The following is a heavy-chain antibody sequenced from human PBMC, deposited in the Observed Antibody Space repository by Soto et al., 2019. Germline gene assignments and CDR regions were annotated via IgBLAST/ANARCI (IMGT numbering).Heavy chain of an antibody. CDR2: INPQTGGT. Sequence: GASVKVSCKASGYTFTGYYIHWVREAPGQGLEWMGWINPQTGGTSYAQKFQGRVTLSRDTSINTAYLEVSRLRFDDAAVYFCARERYQVISDGMDVWGQGTTVT. J-gene: IGHJ6*02. D-gene: IGHD2-2*01. CDR1: GYTFTGYY. CDR3: ARERYQVISDGMDV. V-gene: IGHV1-2*02.